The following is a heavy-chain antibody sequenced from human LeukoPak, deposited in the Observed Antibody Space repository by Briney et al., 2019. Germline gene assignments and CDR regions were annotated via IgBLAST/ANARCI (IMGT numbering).Heavy chain of an antibody. CDR3: ARAYASGSYGIDY. J-gene: IGHJ4*02. CDR1: GFTFSSYS. V-gene: IGHV3-21*01. Sequence: PGGSLRLSCTASGFTFSSYSLNWVRQVPGKGLEWISSISSTSRYIYYANSMKGRFTVSRDNAKNSPYLQINSLRAEDTALYCCARAYASGSYGIDYWGQGTLVTVSS. CDR2: ISSTSRYI. D-gene: IGHD3-10*01.